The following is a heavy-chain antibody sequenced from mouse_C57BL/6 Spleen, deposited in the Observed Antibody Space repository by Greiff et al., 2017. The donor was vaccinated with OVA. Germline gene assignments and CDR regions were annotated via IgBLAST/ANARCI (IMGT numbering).Heavy chain of an antibody. CDR3: ARGHYGSSPWFAY. J-gene: IGHJ3*01. D-gene: IGHD1-1*01. V-gene: IGHV1-7*01. Sequence: QVQLQQSGAELAKPGASVKLSCKASGYTFTSYWMHWVKQRPGQGLEWIGYINPSSGYTKYNQKFKDKATLTADKSSSTAYMQLSSLTYEDSAVYYCARGHYGSSPWFAYWGQGTLVTVSA. CDR2: INPSSGYT. CDR1: GYTFTSYW.